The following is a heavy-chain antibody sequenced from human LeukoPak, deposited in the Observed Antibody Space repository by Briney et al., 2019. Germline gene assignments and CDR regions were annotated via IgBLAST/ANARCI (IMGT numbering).Heavy chain of an antibody. V-gene: IGHV3-33*01. CDR2: IWYDGSNK. Sequence: TGGSLRLSCAASGFTFSSYGMHWVRQAPGKGLEWVAVIWYDGSNKYYADSVKGRFTISRDNSKNTLYLQMNSLRAEDTAVYYCARDQGVAASYYFDYWGQGTLVTVSS. CDR3: ARDQGVAASYYFDY. J-gene: IGHJ4*02. CDR1: GFTFSSYG. D-gene: IGHD2-15*01.